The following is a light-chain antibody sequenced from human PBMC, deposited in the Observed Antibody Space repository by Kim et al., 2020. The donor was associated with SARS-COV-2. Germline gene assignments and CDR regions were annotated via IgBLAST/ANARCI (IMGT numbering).Light chain of an antibody. J-gene: IGKJ2*01. V-gene: IGKV1-33*01. CDR1: QDIKMY. CDR3: QQYEDLFT. CDR2: DTS. Sequence: LSESIGDRVTITCQASQDIKMYLNWYQQKPGKAPKLVIFDTSSLEPGVPSRFSGSKSGTDFTFTISALQPEDIATYYCQQYEDLFTFGQGTNLEI.